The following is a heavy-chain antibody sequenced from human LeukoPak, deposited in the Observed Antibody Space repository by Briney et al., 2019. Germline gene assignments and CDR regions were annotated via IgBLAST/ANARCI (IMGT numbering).Heavy chain of an antibody. CDR1: GFTFSSRW. D-gene: IGHD5-12*01. CDR3: ARGARSGYAKY. Sequence: GGTLRLSCAASGFTFSSRWKSWVRQAPGQGLERVANIKQDGSGKYYVDSVKGRFTISRDNAKNALYLQMNSLRAEDTAVYYCARGARSGYAKYWGQGTLVTVSS. J-gene: IGHJ4*02. CDR2: IKQDGSGK. V-gene: IGHV3-7*01.